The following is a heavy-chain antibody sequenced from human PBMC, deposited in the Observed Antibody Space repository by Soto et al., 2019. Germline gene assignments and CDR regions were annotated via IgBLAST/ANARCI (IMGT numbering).Heavy chain of an antibody. CDR2: ISGSGDST. V-gene: IGHV3-23*01. J-gene: IGHJ5*02. Sequence: EVQLLESGGGLVQPGGSLRLSCAASGFTFSNFAMSWVRQAPGKGLEWVSVISGSGDSTFYADSVKGRFTISRDNSKNTLYVQMNSLRAEDTAIYYCAKGYFDSGLFNWLDPWGQGTLVTVSS. CDR1: GFTFSNFA. CDR3: AKGYFDSGLFNWLDP. D-gene: IGHD3-22*01.